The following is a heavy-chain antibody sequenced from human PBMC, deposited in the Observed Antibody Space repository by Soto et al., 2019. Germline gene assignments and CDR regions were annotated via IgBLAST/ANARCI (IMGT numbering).Heavy chain of an antibody. CDR1: GYSFTSYW. CDR3: ARALGVRGYSYGSFDY. J-gene: IGHJ4*02. V-gene: IGHV5-51*01. CDR2: IYPGDSDT. D-gene: IGHD5-18*01. Sequence: ESLKISCKGSGYSFTSYWIGWVRQMPGKGLEWMGIIYPGDSDTRYSPSFQGQVTISADKSISTAYPQWSSLKASDTAMYYCARALGVRGYSYGSFDYWCQGPLVTGSS.